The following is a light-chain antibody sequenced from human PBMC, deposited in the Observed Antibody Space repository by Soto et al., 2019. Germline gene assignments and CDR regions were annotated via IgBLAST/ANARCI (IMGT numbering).Light chain of an antibody. J-gene: IGKJ3*01. Sequence: DIQMTQSPSSLSATVGDRVTITCRASQDISNYLAWHQQKPGKAPKLLIYAASTLQPGVPSRLSGSGSGTYFTLAIGSLQPEDVAPDYRHKYNVAPQETFGPGTKVAIK. CDR1: QDISNY. V-gene: IGKV1-27*01. CDR3: HKYNVAPQET. CDR2: AAS.